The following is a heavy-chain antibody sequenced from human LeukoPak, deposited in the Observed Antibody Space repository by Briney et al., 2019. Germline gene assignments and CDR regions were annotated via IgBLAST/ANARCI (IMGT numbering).Heavy chain of an antibody. Sequence: PGGSLRLSCAASGFTFSSYAMSWVRQAPGKGLEWVSAISGSGGSTYYADSVKGRFTISRDNSKNTLYLQMNSPRAEDTAVYYCAKGLLGPLVGWDYWGQGTLVTVSS. CDR3: AKGLLGPLVGWDY. V-gene: IGHV3-23*01. J-gene: IGHJ4*02. CDR2: ISGSGGST. CDR1: GFTFSSYA. D-gene: IGHD6-19*01.